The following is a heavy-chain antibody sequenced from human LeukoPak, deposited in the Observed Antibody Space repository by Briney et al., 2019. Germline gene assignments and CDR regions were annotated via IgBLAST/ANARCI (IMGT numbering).Heavy chain of an antibody. V-gene: IGHV3-21*01. CDR2: ISSSSSYI. Sequence: GGSLRLSCAASGFTFSSYSMNWVRQAPGKGLEWVSSISSSSSYIYYADSVKGRFTISRDNSKNTLYLQMNSLRAEDTAVYYCAKDLYSSSSHYYYYYMDVWGKGTTVTVSS. CDR1: GFTFSSYS. CDR3: AKDLYSSSSHYYYYYMDV. J-gene: IGHJ6*03. D-gene: IGHD6-6*01.